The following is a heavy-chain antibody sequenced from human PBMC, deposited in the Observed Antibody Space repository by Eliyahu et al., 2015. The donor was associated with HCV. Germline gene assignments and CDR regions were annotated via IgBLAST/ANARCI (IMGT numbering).Heavy chain of an antibody. J-gene: IGHJ4*02. D-gene: IGHD3-10*01. CDR3: VRAVYGSAYY. CDR1: GFTVGNNF. CDR2: IYSGGNT. Sequence: EVQLVETGGGLIQPGESLRLSCAISGFTVGNNFMTWVRQAPGKGLXWVSNIYSGGNTDYAGSVKGRFSISRDSSRNALYLQMNNLRADDTAVYYCVRAVYGSAYYWGQGTLVTVSS. V-gene: IGHV3-53*02.